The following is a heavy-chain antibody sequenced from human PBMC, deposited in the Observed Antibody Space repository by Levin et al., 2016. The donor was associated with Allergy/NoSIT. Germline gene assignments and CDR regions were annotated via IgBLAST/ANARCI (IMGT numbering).Heavy chain of an antibody. V-gene: IGHV3-30*09. CDR3: ARAVSKYSSGWPRGYGMDV. Sequence: GESLKISCAASGFTFSSYAMHWVRQAPGKGLEWVAVISYDGSNKYYADSVKGRFAISRDNSKNTLYLQMNSLRAEDTAVYYCARAVSKYSSGWPRGYGMDVWGQGTTVTVSS. D-gene: IGHD6-19*01. CDR1: GFTFSSYA. J-gene: IGHJ6*02. CDR2: ISYDGSNK.